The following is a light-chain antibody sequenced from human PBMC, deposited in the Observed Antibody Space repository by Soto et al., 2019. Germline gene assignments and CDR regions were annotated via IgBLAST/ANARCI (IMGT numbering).Light chain of an antibody. Sequence: DIVMTQSPLSLPVTPGEPASISCRSSQSLLHSNGYYCLDWYLQKPGQSPQLLIYLGSNRASGVPYRFSGSGSGTEFTLKITRVEAEDVGVYYCMQALQTPVTFGGGTKVEIK. CDR3: MQALQTPVT. CDR2: LGS. V-gene: IGKV2-28*01. CDR1: QSLLHSNGYYC. J-gene: IGKJ4*01.